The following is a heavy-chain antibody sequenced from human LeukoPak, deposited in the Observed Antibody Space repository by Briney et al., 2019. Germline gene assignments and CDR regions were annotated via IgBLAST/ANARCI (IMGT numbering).Heavy chain of an antibody. Sequence: GGSLRLSCAASGFTFSSYWMHWVRQAPGKGLVWVSRINTDVSSTRYADSVKGRFTISRDNAKNTLFLQMNSLRAEDTAVYYRAREVVAKNYSFDYWGQGILVTVSS. D-gene: IGHD5-12*01. V-gene: IGHV3-74*01. J-gene: IGHJ4*02. CDR1: GFTFSSYW. CDR2: INTDVSST. CDR3: AREVVAKNYSFDY.